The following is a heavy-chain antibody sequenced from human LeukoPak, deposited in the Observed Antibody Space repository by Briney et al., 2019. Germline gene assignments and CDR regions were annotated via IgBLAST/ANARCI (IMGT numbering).Heavy chain of an antibody. CDR3: TSQNVARWFDP. Sequence: SETLSLTCAVYGGPFSCYYWSWIRQPPGKGLEWIGEINHSGSTNHNPSLKSRVTISVDTSKNQFSLKLSSVTAADTAGYYCTSQNVARWFDPWGQGTLVTVSS. CDR2: INHSGST. CDR1: GGPFSCYY. V-gene: IGHV4-34*01. J-gene: IGHJ5*02.